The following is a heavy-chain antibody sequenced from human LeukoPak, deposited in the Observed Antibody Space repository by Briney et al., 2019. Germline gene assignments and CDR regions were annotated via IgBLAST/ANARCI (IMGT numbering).Heavy chain of an antibody. J-gene: IGHJ4*02. V-gene: IGHV3-30*02. CDR1: GFTFSSYG. Sequence: PGGSLRLSCAASGFTFSSYGMHWVRQAPGKGLEWGAFIRYDGSNKYYADSVNGRFTISRDNSKSTLYLQMNSLRAEDTAVYYCAKGRLRFLEWLFVYWGQGTLVTVSS. CDR3: AKGRLRFLEWLFVY. D-gene: IGHD3-3*01. CDR2: IRYDGSNK.